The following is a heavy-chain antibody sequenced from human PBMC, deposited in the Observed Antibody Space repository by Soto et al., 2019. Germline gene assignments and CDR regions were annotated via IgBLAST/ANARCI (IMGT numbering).Heavy chain of an antibody. CDR2: IYSGGTT. CDR3: ARDPGVGLLDP. V-gene: IGHV3-66*01. J-gene: IGHJ5*02. CDR1: GFTVSSNY. D-gene: IGHD1-26*01. Sequence: PGGSLRLSCGASGFTVSSNYMSWVRQAPGKGLEWVSVIYSGGTTYYADSVKGRFTISRDNSKNTLYLQMNSLRAEDTAVYYCARDPGVGLLDPWGQGTLVTVSS.